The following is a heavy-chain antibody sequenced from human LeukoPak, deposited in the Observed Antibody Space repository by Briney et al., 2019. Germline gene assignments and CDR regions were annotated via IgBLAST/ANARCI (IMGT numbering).Heavy chain of an antibody. D-gene: IGHD3-22*01. J-gene: IGHJ4*02. V-gene: IGHV3-49*04. CDR2: IRGKAYGATA. Sequence: GGSLRVSCSASGFSFDGYAMSWVRQAPGKGLQWVGFIRGKAYGATATYAAPVQGRFIISRDDSSNIVHLQMNSLKIEDTAVYFCARVNYYNSASYYGYFDYWGQGALVTVSS. CDR1: GFSFDGYA. CDR3: ARVNYYNSASYYGYFDY.